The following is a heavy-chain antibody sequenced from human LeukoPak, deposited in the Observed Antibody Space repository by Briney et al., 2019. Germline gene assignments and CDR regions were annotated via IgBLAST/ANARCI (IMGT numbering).Heavy chain of an antibody. J-gene: IGHJ4*02. V-gene: IGHV5-51*01. Sequence: RRESLKISCKGSGYSFTSYWIGWVRQMPGKGLEWMGIVYPTDSDTRYSPSFQGQVTISADKSISTAYLQWSSLKASDTAIYYCARVYGDLESLFDYWGQGTLVTVSS. CDR2: VYPTDSDT. CDR3: ARVYGDLESLFDY. CDR1: GYSFTSYW. D-gene: IGHD4-17*01.